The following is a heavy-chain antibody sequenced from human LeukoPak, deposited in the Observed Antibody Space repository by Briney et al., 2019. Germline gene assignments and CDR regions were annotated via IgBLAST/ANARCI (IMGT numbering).Heavy chain of an antibody. Sequence: SETLSLTCTVSGGSISSYCWSWIRQPPGKGLEWIGYIYYSGSTNYNPSLKSRVTISVDTSKNQFSLKLSSVTAADTAVYYCARVGDYDYVWGSYLGDWGQGTLVTVSS. V-gene: IGHV4-59*01. J-gene: IGHJ4*02. CDR3: ARVGDYDYVWGSYLGD. CDR2: IYYSGST. CDR1: GGSISSYC. D-gene: IGHD3-16*02.